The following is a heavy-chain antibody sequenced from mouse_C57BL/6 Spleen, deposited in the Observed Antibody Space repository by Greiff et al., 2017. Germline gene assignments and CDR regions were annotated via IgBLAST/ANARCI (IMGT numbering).Heavy chain of an antibody. J-gene: IGHJ2*01. CDR3: ARHEGYYVYFDY. CDR1: GFTFSSYT. V-gene: IGHV5-9*01. CDR2: ISGGGGNT. Sequence: EVHLVESGGGLVKPGGSLKLSCAASGFTFSSYTMSWVRQTPEKRLEWVATISGGGGNTYYPDSVKGRFTISRDNAKNTLYLQMSSLRSEDTALYYCARHEGYYVYFDYWGQGTTLTVSS. D-gene: IGHD2-3*01.